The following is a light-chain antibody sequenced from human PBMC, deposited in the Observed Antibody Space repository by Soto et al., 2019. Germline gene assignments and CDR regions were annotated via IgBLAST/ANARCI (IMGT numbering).Light chain of an antibody. Sequence: QSVLTQPASVSGSPGQSSTIPCTGTSSDVGIYNLVSWYQQHPGNAPKLMIYEVFKRPSGVSNRFPGSKSGNTASLTISGLQAEDEADYYCCSYAGSSTHYVFGTGTKVTVL. J-gene: IGLJ1*01. CDR2: EVF. CDR1: SSDVGIYNL. V-gene: IGLV2-23*02. CDR3: CSYAGSSTHYV.